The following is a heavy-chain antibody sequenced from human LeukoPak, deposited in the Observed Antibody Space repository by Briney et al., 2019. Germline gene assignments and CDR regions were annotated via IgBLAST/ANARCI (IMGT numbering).Heavy chain of an antibody. V-gene: IGHV4-34*01. Sequence: SETLSLTCAVYGGSFSGYYWSWIRQPPGRGREWIGEINHSGSTNYNPSLKSRVTISVDTSKNQFSLKLSSVTAADTAVYYCARGVEGRWFDPWGQGTLVTVSS. CDR3: ARGVEGRWFDP. J-gene: IGHJ5*02. D-gene: IGHD5-24*01. CDR2: INHSGST. CDR1: GGSFSGYY.